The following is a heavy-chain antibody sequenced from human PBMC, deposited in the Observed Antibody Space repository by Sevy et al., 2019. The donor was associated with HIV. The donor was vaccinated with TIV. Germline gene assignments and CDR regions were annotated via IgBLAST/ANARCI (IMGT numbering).Heavy chain of an antibody. CDR3: ARGGGYSSGWWTLDY. V-gene: IGHV1-2*06. D-gene: IGHD6-19*01. CDR1: GYFFTGYY. J-gene: IGHJ4*02. Sequence: ASVKVSCKASGYFFTGYYLHWVRQTPGQGLEWMGRINPNSGGTNYAQNFQGRVTMTRDTSISTAYTELSRLRSDDTAVYYCARGGGYSSGWWTLDYWGQGTLVTVSS. CDR2: INPNSGGT.